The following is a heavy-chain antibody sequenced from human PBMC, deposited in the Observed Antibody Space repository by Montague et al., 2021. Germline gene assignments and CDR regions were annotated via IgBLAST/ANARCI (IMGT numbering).Heavy chain of an antibody. CDR3: ARGAHSSGYYGYYYYYGMDV. D-gene: IGHD3-22*01. J-gene: IGHJ6*02. Sequence: SLRLSCAASGFTFSSYDMHWARQATGKGLEWVSAIGTAGDTYYPGSVKGRFTISRENAKNSLYLQMNSLRAGDTAVYYCARGAHSSGYYGYYYYYGMDVWGQGTTVTVSS. CDR2: IGTAGDT. CDR1: GFTFSSYD. V-gene: IGHV3-13*04.